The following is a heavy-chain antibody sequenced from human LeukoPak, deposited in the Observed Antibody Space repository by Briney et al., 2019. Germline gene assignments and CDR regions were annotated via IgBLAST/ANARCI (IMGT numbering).Heavy chain of an antibody. CDR3: AKVGFGTGIYRWFDS. V-gene: IGHV3-23*01. Sequence: ETLSLTCTVSGGSISSSSYYWGWIRQPPGKGLEWVSGINSGGTASYYADSVKGRFTISRDNYKNVLYMELNSLRVEVTAVYFCAKVGFGTGIYRWFDSWGQGRLVIVSS. CDR2: INSGGTAS. CDR1: GGSISSSSYY. J-gene: IGHJ5*01. D-gene: IGHD5-12*01.